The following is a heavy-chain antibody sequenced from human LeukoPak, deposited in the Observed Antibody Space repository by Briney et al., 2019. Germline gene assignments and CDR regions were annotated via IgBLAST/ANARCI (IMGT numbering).Heavy chain of an antibody. V-gene: IGHV3-23*01. D-gene: IGHD6-19*01. CDR2: ISGSGGST. J-gene: IGHJ4*02. CDR1: GFTFSSYA. CDR3: AKDQAVAGHPLDY. Sequence: QAGGSLRLSCAASGFTFSSYAMSWVRQAPGKGLEWVSAISGSGGSTYYADSVKGRFTISRDNSKNTLYLQMNSLRADDTAVYYCAKDQAVAGHPLDYWGQGTLVTVSS.